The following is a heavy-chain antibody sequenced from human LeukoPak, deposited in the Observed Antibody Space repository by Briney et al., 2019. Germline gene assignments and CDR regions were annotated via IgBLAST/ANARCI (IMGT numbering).Heavy chain of an antibody. J-gene: IGHJ4*02. CDR2: IYYSGST. Sequence: SETLSLTCTVSGGSVSSGSYYWSWIRQPPGKGLEWIGYIYYSGSTNYNPSLKSRVTISVDTSKNQFSLKLSSVTAADTAVYYRVTGATTFDYWGQGTLVTVSS. CDR1: GGSVSSGSYY. V-gene: IGHV4-61*01. D-gene: IGHD1-1*01. CDR3: VTGATTFDY.